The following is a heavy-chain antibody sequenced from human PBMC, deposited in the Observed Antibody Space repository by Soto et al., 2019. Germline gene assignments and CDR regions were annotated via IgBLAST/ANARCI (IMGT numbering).Heavy chain of an antibody. J-gene: IGHJ6*04. Sequence: SETLSLTCTVSGGFISTYYWSWIRQSPGKGLEYVGYIYDTVSTNYNPSLRSRVTISVDTSKSQFSLKLTSVTVADTAVYYCARTGGGVRGVGAVHVWGNGTTVTVAS. CDR3: ARTGGGVRGVGAVHV. CDR2: IYDTVST. V-gene: IGHV4-59*08. CDR1: GGFISTYY. D-gene: IGHD3-10*01.